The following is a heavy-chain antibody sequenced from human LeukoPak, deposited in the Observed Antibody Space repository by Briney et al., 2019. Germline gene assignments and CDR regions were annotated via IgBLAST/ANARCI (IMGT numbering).Heavy chain of an antibody. J-gene: IGHJ4*02. CDR2: ISAYNGNT. CDR1: GYTFTSYG. D-gene: IGHD2-2*01. V-gene: IGHV1-18*01. CDR3: AREDIVVVPAATPYYFDY. Sequence: SVKVSCKASGYTFTSYGISWVRQAPGQGLEWMGWISAYNGNTNYAQKLQGRVTMTTDTSTSTAYMELRSLRSDDTAVYYCAREDIVVVPAATPYYFDYWGQGTLVTVSS.